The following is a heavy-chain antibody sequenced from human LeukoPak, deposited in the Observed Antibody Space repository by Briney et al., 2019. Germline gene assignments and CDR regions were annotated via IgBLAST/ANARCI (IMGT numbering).Heavy chain of an antibody. V-gene: IGHV3-21*01. D-gene: IGHD1-26*01. CDR2: ISSSSSYI. CDR3: ARVRGKSYSGSYQGYFDY. CDR1: GFTFSSYS. J-gene: IGHJ4*02. Sequence: GGSLRLSCAASGFTFSSYSMNWVRQAPGKGLEWVSSISSSSSYIYYADSVKGRFTISRDNAKNSLYLQMNSLRAEDTAVYYCARVRGKSYSGSYQGYFDYWGQGTLVTVSS.